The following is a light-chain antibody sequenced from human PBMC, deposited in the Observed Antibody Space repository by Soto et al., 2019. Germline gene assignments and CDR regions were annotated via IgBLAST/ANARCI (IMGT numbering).Light chain of an antibody. CDR2: DVS. V-gene: IGLV2-14*01. Sequence: QSALTQPASVSGSPGQSITISCTGTSSDVGAYNYVSWYQQHPGKAPKLMIYDVSNRPSGVSNRFSGSKSGNTASLTISGLQAEDEADYYCSSYTSSSTLTVFGGGTKL. CDR3: SSYTSSSTLTV. CDR1: SSDVGAYNY. J-gene: IGLJ2*01.